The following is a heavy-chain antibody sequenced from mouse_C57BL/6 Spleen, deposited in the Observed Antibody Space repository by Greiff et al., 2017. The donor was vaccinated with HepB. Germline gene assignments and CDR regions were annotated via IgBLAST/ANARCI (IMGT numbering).Heavy chain of an antibody. Sequence: VQLQQSGAELVKAGASVKMSCKASGYTFTSYWMHWVKQRLGQGLEWFADTNPTNGRTYYNEKFKSKATLTVDKSSSTAYMLLSGPTFEDSAVYYCARSKKIVATYFDYWGQGTTLTVSS. CDR3: ARSKKIVATYFDY. CDR2: TNPTNGRT. CDR1: GYTFTSYW. V-gene: IGHV1S81*02. D-gene: IGHD1-1*01. J-gene: IGHJ2*01.